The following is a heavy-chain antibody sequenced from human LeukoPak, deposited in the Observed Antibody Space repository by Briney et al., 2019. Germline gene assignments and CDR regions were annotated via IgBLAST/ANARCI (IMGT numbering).Heavy chain of an antibody. J-gene: IGHJ6*02. Sequence: GGSLRLSCAASGFTFSSYGMHWVRQAPGKGLEWVAVISYDGSNKYYADSVKGRFTISRDNSKNTLYLQMNSLRAEDTAVYYCAKDTYYYGSGSYPHGMDVWGQGTTVTVSS. CDR2: ISYDGSNK. V-gene: IGHV3-30*18. CDR3: AKDTYYYGSGSYPHGMDV. CDR1: GFTFSSYG. D-gene: IGHD3-10*01.